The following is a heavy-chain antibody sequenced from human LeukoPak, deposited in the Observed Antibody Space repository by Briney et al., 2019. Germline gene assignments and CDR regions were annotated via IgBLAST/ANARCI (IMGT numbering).Heavy chain of an antibody. CDR2: IYSTGST. CDR3: AIVYGSGSLGL. CDR1: GGSISSYY. V-gene: IGHV4-4*07. J-gene: IGHJ4*02. D-gene: IGHD3-10*01. Sequence: SETLSLTCTVSGGSISSYYWTWIRQPAGKGLEWIGHIYSTGSTHYNPSLKSRVTMSVDTSKNQFSLRLSSVTAADTAVYYCAIVYGSGSLGLWGQGTLVTVSS.